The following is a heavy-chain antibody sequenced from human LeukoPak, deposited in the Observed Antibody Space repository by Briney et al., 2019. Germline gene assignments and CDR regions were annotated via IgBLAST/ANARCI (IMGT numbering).Heavy chain of an antibody. V-gene: IGHV3-43*01. CDR1: GFTFDDYT. Sequence: GGSLRLSCAASGFTFDDYTMHWVRQAPGKGLEWVSLISWDGGSTYYADSVKGRFTISRDNAKNSLYLQMNSLRAEDTALYYCARTSSSWYRDAFDIWGQGTMVTVSS. CDR3: ARTSSSWYRDAFDI. CDR2: ISWDGGST. D-gene: IGHD6-13*01. J-gene: IGHJ3*02.